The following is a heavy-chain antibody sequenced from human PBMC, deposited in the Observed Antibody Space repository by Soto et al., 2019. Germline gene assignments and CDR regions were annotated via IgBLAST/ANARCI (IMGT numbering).Heavy chain of an antibody. CDR1: GYPFGAYY. J-gene: IGHJ4*02. Sequence: GSSVKVSCKASGYPFGAYYMHWVRQAPGQGLEWMGIINPSDGRITYAQKFQGRLTLTRDTSSSTLFMELSSLKPEDTAFYYCGRVGQQLAETFAKWGQGSLVTVSS. CDR2: INPSDGRI. CDR3: GRVGQQLAETFAK. D-gene: IGHD6-13*01. V-gene: IGHV1-46*01.